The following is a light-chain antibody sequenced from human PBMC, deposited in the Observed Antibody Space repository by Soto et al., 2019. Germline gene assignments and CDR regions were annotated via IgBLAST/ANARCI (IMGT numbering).Light chain of an antibody. CDR1: QSVSSY. V-gene: IGKV3-11*01. J-gene: IGKJ1*01. CDR2: GAS. Sequence: EIVLTQSPATLSLSPGERATLSCRASQSVSSYLAWYQQKPGQAPRLLIYGASNRATGIPARFSGSGSGTDFTLTISRLEPEDFAVYYCQQRSNWPPWTFGQGTKVDIK. CDR3: QQRSNWPPWT.